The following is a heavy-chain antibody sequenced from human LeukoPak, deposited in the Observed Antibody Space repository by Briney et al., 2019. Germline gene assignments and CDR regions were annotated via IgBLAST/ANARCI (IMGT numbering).Heavy chain of an antibody. J-gene: IGHJ5*02. CDR2: IYYSGST. CDR1: GGSISSYY. D-gene: IGHD3-22*01. V-gene: IGHV4-59*12. Sequence: SETLSLTCTVSGGSISSYYWTWIRQPPGKGLEWIGYIYYSGSTNYNPSLKSRVTISVDTSKNQFSLKLSSVTAADTAVYYCARDRYYYDSSGPSWRWFDPWGQGTLVTVSS. CDR3: ARDRYYYDSSGPSWRWFDP.